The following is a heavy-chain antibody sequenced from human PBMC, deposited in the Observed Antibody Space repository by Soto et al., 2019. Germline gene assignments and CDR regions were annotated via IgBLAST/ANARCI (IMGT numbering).Heavy chain of an antibody. J-gene: IGHJ3*02. CDR1: GGSISSYY. V-gene: IGHV4-59*01. CDR2: IYYSGST. D-gene: IGHD5-12*01. Sequence: PSETLSLTCTVSGGSISSYYWSWIRQPPGKGLEWIGYIYYSGSTNYNPSLKSRVTISVDTSKNQFSLRLSSATAADTAVYYCARAGYSGYDDGAFDIWGQGTMVTVSS. CDR3: ARAGYSGYDDGAFDI.